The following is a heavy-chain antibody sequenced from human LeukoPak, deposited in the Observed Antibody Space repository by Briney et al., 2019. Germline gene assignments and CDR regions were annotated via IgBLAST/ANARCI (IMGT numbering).Heavy chain of an antibody. D-gene: IGHD4/OR15-4a*01. CDR3: AKNILTMTMDYMDV. CDR2: IQYDGTKK. CDR1: GFNFRNYG. V-gene: IGHV3-30*02. J-gene: IGHJ6*03. Sequence: GGSLRLSCAASGFNFRNYGTHWVRQAPGKGLEWVTFIQYDGTKKYYADSVKGRFTISRDNSKNTLYLQMNSLRPEGTALYYCAKNILTMTMDYMDVWGKGTTVTVSS.